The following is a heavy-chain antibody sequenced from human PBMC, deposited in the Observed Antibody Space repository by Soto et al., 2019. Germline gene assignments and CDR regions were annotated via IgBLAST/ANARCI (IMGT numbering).Heavy chain of an antibody. CDR3: ARDQYYDSSGYLNWFDP. Sequence: QVQLVQSGAAVKKPGSSVKVSCKASGGTFSSYTISWVRQAPGQGLEWMGRIIPILGIANYAQKFQGRVTITADKSTSTAYMELSSLRSEDTAVYYCARDQYYDSSGYLNWFDPWGQGTLVTVSS. J-gene: IGHJ5*02. V-gene: IGHV1-69*08. CDR1: GGTFSSYT. CDR2: IIPILGIA. D-gene: IGHD3-22*01.